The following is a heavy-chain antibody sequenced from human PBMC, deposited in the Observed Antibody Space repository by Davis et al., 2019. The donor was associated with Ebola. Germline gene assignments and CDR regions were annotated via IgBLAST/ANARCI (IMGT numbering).Heavy chain of an antibody. CDR3: ARGNSMPAAGTGYFFDY. Sequence: SQTLSLTCAVYSGSFSGYSWSWIRQPPGKGLEWIGDINHSGSTNYNPPLKSRVTISADTSKNQFSLKLGSVTAADTAVYYCARGNSMPAAGTGYFFDYWGQGTLVTVSS. J-gene: IGHJ4*02. D-gene: IGHD6-13*01. V-gene: IGHV4-34*01. CDR1: SGSFSGYS. CDR2: INHSGST.